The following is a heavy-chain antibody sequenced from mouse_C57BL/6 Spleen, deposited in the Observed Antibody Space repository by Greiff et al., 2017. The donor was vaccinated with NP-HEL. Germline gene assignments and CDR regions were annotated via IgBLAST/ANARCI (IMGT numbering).Heavy chain of an antibody. CDR1: GYTFTDYW. D-gene: IGHD6-1*01. CDR2: IYPGSGST. V-gene: IGHV1-55*01. Sequence: QVQLQQPGAELVKPGASVKMSCKASGYTFTDYWITWVKQRPGQGLEWIGSIYPGSGSTNYNEKFKGKATLTVDTSSSTAYMQLSSLTSEDSAVYFCATICSHAMDYWGQGTSVTVSS. J-gene: IGHJ4*01. CDR3: ATICSHAMDY.